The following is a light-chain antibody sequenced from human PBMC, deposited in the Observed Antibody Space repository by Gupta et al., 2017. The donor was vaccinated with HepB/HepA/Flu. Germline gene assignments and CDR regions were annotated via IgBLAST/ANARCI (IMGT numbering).Light chain of an antibody. CDR2: RNN. V-gene: IGLV1-47*01. Sequence: QSVLTQPPSASGTPGTRVTLSCSGSSSHSGSNYVYWYPQSPGTAPKLLIYRNNQRPSGVPDRFSGSKSGTSASLAISGLRSDDEADYYCATWDDSLSGYVFGNGTNVTVL. J-gene: IGLJ1*01. CDR1: SSHSGSNY. CDR3: ATWDDSLSGYV.